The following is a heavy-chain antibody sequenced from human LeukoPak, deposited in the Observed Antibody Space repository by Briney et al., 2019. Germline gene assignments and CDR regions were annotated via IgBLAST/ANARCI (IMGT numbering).Heavy chain of an antibody. CDR2: IMEDGVEK. Sequence: PGGSLRLSCAASGFSFSSYWMSWVRQTPGKGLEWVANIMEDGVEKYYVDPFKGRFAISRDNTKNSLYLQLNSLTAEDTAVYFCARTHQDHYVEHWGQGALVSVSS. CDR1: GFSFSSYW. D-gene: IGHD3-10*02. CDR3: ARTHQDHYVEH. V-gene: IGHV3-7*04. J-gene: IGHJ1*01.